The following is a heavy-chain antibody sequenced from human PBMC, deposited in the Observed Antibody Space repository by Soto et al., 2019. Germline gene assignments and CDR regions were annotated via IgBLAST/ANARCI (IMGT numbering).Heavy chain of an antibody. CDR1: GFTFSSYG. Sequence: GGSLRLSCAASGFTFSSYGMHWVRQAPGKGLEWVAVIWYDGSNKYYADSVKGRFTISRDNSKNTLYLQMNSLRAEDTAVYYCARDYDSSGYSSWFDPWGQGTLVT. CDR3: ARDYDSSGYSSWFDP. V-gene: IGHV3-33*01. CDR2: IWYDGSNK. J-gene: IGHJ5*02. D-gene: IGHD3-22*01.